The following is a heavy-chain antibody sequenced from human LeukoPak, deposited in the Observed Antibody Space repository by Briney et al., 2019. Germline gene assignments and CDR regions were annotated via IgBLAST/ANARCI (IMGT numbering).Heavy chain of an antibody. V-gene: IGHV3-66*01. CDR1: GFTFSSYW. J-gene: IGHJ4*02. D-gene: IGHD1-26*01. Sequence: GGSLRLSCAASGFTFSSYWMSWVRQAPGKGLEWVSVIYSGGSTYYADSVKGRFTISRDNSKNTLYLQMNSLRAEDTAVYYCARGIVGATDPGFDYWGQGTLVTVSS. CDR2: IYSGGST. CDR3: ARGIVGATDPGFDY.